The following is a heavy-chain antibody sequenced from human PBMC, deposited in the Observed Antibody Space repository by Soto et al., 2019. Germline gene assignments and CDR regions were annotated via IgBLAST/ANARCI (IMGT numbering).Heavy chain of an antibody. CDR2: INHSGST. CDR1: GGSFSGYY. D-gene: IGHD3-3*01. Sequence: NPSETLSLTCAVYGGSFSGYYWSWIRQPPGKGLEWIGEINHSGSTNYNPSLKSRVTISVDTSKNQFSLKLSSVTAADTAVYYCARVGATIFGVANWGQGTLVTVSS. V-gene: IGHV4-34*01. CDR3: ARVGATIFGVAN. J-gene: IGHJ4*02.